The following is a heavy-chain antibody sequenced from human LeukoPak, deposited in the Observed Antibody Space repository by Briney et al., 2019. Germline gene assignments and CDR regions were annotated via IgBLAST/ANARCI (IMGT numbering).Heavy chain of an antibody. CDR1: GFTFSSYA. CDR3: AKVYCSSTSCYRYPYYFDY. D-gene: IGHD2-2*02. Sequence: GGSLRLSCAVSGFTFSSYAMSWGRQAPGKGLEWVSAISGSGGSTYYADSVKGRLTIPRDNSKNTLYLQMNSLRAEDTAVYYCAKVYCSSTSCYRYPYYFDYWGQGTLVTVSS. J-gene: IGHJ4*02. V-gene: IGHV3-23*01. CDR2: ISGSGGST.